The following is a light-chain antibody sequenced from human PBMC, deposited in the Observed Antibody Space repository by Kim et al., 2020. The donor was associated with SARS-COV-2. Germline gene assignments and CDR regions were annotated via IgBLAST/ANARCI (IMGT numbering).Light chain of an antibody. J-gene: IGLJ2*01. CDR1: SSNTGSNF. Sequence: QSVLTQPPSASGTPGQRVTISCSGSSSNTGSNFVYWFQQFPGTAPKLLIYRNDQRPSGVPDRFSGSKSGTSASLDISGLRSEDEATYYCEAWDDNLSGVVFGGGTQLTVL. V-gene: IGLV1-47*01. CDR2: RND. CDR3: EAWDDNLSGVV.